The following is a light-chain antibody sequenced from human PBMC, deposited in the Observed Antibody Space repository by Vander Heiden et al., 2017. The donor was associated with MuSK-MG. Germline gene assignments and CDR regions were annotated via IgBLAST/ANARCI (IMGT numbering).Light chain of an antibody. J-gene: IGLJ2*01. CDR2: DDS. V-gene: IGLV2-14*03. CDR3: SSWTSSSTVV. CDR1: SSDGGGSKY. Sequence: QSALTQPDSVSGAAGQSNTISCTGTSSDGGGSKYVPWNEQQSAQDTNLMINDDSSRPSGISNRLFSAKSGDTAALPISGLQAEDDADEYCSSWTSSSTVVFGGGTKLTVL.